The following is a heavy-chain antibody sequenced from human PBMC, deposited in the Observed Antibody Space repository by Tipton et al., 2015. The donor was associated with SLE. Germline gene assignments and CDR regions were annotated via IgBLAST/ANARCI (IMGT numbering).Heavy chain of an antibody. CDR2: ISAYNGNT. V-gene: IGHV1-18*01. CDR3: ARDPVDTVMVLDY. J-gene: IGHJ4*02. CDR1: GGTFSSYA. Sequence: QLVQSGPEVKKPGSSVKVSCKASGGTFSSYAISWVRQAPGQGLGRMGWISAYNGNTHYAQKLQGRVTMTTDTSTSTAYMELRSLRSDVTAVYYCARDPVDTVMVLDYWGQGTLVAVSS. D-gene: IGHD5-18*01.